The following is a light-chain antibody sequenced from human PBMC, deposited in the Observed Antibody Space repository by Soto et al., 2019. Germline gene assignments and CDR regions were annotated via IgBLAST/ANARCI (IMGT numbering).Light chain of an antibody. CDR3: QKYNSAPPT. Sequence: DIQMTQSPSSLSTSVGDRVTITCRASQAISIYLAWYQQKPGKVPKLLIYAASTLQSGVPSRFSGSGSGTDFTLTISSLQPEDVATYYCQKYNSAPPTFGQGT. J-gene: IGKJ1*01. CDR1: QAISIY. CDR2: AAS. V-gene: IGKV1-27*01.